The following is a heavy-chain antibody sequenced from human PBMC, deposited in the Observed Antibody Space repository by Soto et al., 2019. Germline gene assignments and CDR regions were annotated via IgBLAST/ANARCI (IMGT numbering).Heavy chain of an antibody. CDR2: INPNSGGT. CDR1: GYTFTGYY. CDR3: ARDWVDTAIQGHYYYYYGMDV. Sequence: ASVKVSCKASGYTFTGYYMHWVRQAPGQGLEWMGWINPNSGGTNYAQKFQGRVTMTRDTSISTAYMELSRLRSDDTAVYYYARDWVDTAIQGHYYYYYGMDVWGQGTTVTVSS. V-gene: IGHV1-2*02. D-gene: IGHD5-18*01. J-gene: IGHJ6*02.